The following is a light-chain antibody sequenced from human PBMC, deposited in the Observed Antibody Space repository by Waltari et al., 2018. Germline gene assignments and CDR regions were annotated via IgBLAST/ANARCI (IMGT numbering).Light chain of an antibody. Sequence: SYALTPPPSVSVSPGQPARTTCSRDALSKKYAYWNQQSPGQAPVLVINEAIKRPTGIPEIFSGSSSGTTATLTISGAHVDDEADYYCYSTDFSGHDRVFGGGTKLTIL. J-gene: IGLJ3*02. CDR3: YSTDFSGHDRV. V-gene: IGLV3-10*01. CDR2: EAI. CDR1: ALSKKY.